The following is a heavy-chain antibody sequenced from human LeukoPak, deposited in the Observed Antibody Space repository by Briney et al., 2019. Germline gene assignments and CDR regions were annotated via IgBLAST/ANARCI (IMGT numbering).Heavy chain of an antibody. CDR1: GFTFSSYS. J-gene: IGHJ4*02. CDR2: ISSSSSYI. D-gene: IGHD3-9*01. V-gene: IGHV3-21*01. Sequence: GGSLRLSCAASGFTFSSYSMNWVRQAPGKGLEWVSSISSSSSYIYYADSVKGRFTISRDNAKNSLYLQMNSLRAEDTAVYYCASWLLGAPVDYWGQGTLVTVSS. CDR3: ASWLLGAPVDY.